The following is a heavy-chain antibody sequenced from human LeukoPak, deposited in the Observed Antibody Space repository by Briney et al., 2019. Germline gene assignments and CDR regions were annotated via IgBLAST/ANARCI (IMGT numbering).Heavy chain of an antibody. V-gene: IGHV4-59*01. CDR2: IYYSGST. CDR1: GGSISSYY. J-gene: IGHJ4*02. CDR3: ARDSGRYYFDY. D-gene: IGHD3-10*01. Sequence: PSETLSLTCTVSGGSISSYYWSWIRQPPGKGLEWIGYIYYSGSTNYNPPLKSRVTILVDTSKNQFSLKLSSVTAADTAVYYCARDSGRYYFDYWGQGTLVTVSS.